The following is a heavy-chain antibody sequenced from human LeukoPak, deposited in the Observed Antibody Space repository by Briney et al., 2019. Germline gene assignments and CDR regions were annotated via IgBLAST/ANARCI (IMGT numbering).Heavy chain of an antibody. D-gene: IGHD5-18*01. CDR1: GFTFSSYS. CDR3: AKRRTVDTALVTHNYGMDV. J-gene: IGHJ6*02. V-gene: IGHV3-30*18. CDR2: ISYDGSDK. Sequence: PGGSLRLSCAASGFTFSSYSMNWVRQAPGKGLEWVAVISYDGSDKYYADSVKGRFTISRDNSKNALYLQMNSLRGEDTAVYYCAKRRTVDTALVTHNYGMDVWGQGTTVTVSS.